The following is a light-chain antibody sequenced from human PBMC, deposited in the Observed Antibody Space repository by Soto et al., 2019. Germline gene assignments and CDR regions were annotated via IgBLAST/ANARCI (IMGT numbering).Light chain of an antibody. Sequence: EIVLTQSPGTLSLSPGGRATLSFRASRSVSSSFLAWYQQKPGQAPRLLIYGASSRATGIPDRFSGSGSGTDFTLTISRLEPEDFAVYYCQQYGNVPLTFGGGTKVDIK. CDR3: QQYGNVPLT. J-gene: IGKJ4*02. CDR1: RSVSSSF. V-gene: IGKV3-20*01. CDR2: GAS.